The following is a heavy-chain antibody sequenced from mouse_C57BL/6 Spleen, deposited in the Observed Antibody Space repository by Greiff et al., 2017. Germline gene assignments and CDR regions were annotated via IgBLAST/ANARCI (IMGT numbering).Heavy chain of an antibody. V-gene: IGHV1-81*01. CDR2: IYPRSGNT. D-gene: IGHD1-1*01. CDR3: ARSMGITTVVATENAMDY. Sequence: VQLQQSGAELARPGASVKLSCKASGYTFTSYGISWVKQRTGQGLEWIGEIYPRSGNTYYNEKFKGKATLTADKSSSTAYMGLRSLTSEASAVYFCARSMGITTVVATENAMDYWGQGTSVTVSS. CDR1: GYTFTSYG. J-gene: IGHJ4*01.